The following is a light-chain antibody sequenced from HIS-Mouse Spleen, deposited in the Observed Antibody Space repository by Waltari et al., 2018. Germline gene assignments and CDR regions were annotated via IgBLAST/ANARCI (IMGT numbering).Light chain of an antibody. Sequence: DIVMTQSPDSLAVSLGARATINFKSGQSVLYSSNNKNYLAWYQQKPGQPPKLRIYWASTRESGVPDRFSGSGSGTDFTLTISSLQAEDVAVYYCQQYYSTPYTFGQGTKLEIK. CDR2: WAS. CDR3: QQYYSTPYT. V-gene: IGKV4-1*01. J-gene: IGKJ2*01. CDR1: QSVLYSSNNKNY.